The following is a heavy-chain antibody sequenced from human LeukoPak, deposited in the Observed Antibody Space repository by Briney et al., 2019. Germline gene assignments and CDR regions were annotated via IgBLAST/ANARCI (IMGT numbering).Heavy chain of an antibody. CDR1: GFTFSNYN. V-gene: IGHV3-21*01. CDR2: ISSSSIYI. CDR3: ARGGSSWYYFDS. Sequence: GGSLRLSCAASGFTFSNYNMNWVRQAPGKGLEWISSISSSSIYIYYADSVKGRFTISRDNAKNSLYLQMNSLRAEDTAVYYCARGGSSWYYFDSWGQGTLVTVSS. J-gene: IGHJ4*02. D-gene: IGHD6-13*01.